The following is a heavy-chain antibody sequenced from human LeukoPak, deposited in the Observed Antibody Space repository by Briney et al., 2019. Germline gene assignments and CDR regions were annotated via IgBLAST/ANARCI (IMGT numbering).Heavy chain of an antibody. CDR1: GFMFSDYY. D-gene: IGHD3-3*01. V-gene: IGHV3-11*04. CDR3: ARRDWVSGAVRAFDI. CDR2: ISDDSVDK. J-gene: IGHJ3*02. Sequence: GSLRLSCFGPGFMFSDYYMSWIRQAPGKGLEWVSYISDDSVDKYYVDSVRGRFTISRDNAKKSMYLQMSGLRVEDTAVYYCARRDWVSGAVRAFDIWGQGTMVTVSS.